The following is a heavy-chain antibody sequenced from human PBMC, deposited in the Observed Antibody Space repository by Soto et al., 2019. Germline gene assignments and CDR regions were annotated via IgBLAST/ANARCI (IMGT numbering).Heavy chain of an antibody. J-gene: IGHJ4*02. D-gene: IGHD6-19*01. Sequence: PGGSLRLSCAASGFTFSTYGMTWVRQAPGKGLEWVSAISSGGYSTYYADSVKGRFTISRDNSKKTLYLQMDSLRAEDTAVYYCAKGEGLGDYWGQGTLVTVSS. V-gene: IGHV3-23*01. CDR2: ISSGGYST. CDR3: AKGEGLGDY. CDR1: GFTFSTYG.